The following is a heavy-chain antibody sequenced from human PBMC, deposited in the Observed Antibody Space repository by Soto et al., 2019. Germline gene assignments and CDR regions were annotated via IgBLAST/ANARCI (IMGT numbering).Heavy chain of an antibody. Sequence: EVQLVESGGGLLQPGGSLRLSCAGSGFSFSSSLMNWVRQAPGKGVEWVSSISYNSDSIYYADSVKGRFTISRDNARKSMILQMNNLRAEDTAVYYCARPRGGNTRAFDSWGQGTLVTVSS. J-gene: IGHJ4*02. CDR3: ARPRGGNTRAFDS. CDR1: GFSFSSSL. V-gene: IGHV3-48*01. D-gene: IGHD3-16*01. CDR2: ISYNSDSI.